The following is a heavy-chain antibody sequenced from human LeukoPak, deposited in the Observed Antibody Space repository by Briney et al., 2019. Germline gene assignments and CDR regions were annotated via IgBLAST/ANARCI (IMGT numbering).Heavy chain of an antibody. J-gene: IGHJ5*02. CDR1: GGSMRSYW. CDR3: AKGGRWFDP. CDR2: IYYSGST. D-gene: IGHD2-15*01. V-gene: IGHV4-59*01. Sequence: SETLSLTCTVSGGSMRSYWWSWIRQPPGKGLEWIGYIYYSGSTNYNPSLKSRVTISVDTSKNQFSLKLSSVTAADTAVYYCAKGGRWFDPWGQGTLVTVSS.